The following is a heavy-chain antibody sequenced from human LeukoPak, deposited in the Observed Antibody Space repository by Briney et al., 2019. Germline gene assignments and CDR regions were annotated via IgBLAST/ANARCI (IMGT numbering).Heavy chain of an antibody. CDR3: ARGLVVVPAAMSV. CDR2: IYYSGST. D-gene: IGHD2-2*01. J-gene: IGHJ4*02. CDR1: GGSISSYY. Sequence: SETLSLTCTVPGGSISSYYWSWIRQPPGKGLEWIGYIYYSGSTNYNPSLKSRVTISVDTSKNQFCLKLSSVTAADTAVYYCARGLVVVPAAMSVWGQGTLVTVSS. V-gene: IGHV4-59*01.